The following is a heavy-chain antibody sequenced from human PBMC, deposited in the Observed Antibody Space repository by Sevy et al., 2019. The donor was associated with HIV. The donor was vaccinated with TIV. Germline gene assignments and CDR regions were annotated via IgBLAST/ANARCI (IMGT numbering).Heavy chain of an antibody. V-gene: IGHV3-23*01. D-gene: IGHD2-2*01. Sequence: GGSLRLSCAASGFIFSNYPMSWVRHSPGKGLEWVSDISAGGTTTYYADSVEGRFTISRDNSKNTVSLQMNSVEAEDTAICYCAKRYCSTITCDDDDVWNPYYFYGLDVWGQGISVTVSS. CDR1: GFIFSNYP. CDR3: AKRYCSTITCDDDDVWNPYYFYGLDV. CDR2: ISAGGTTT. J-gene: IGHJ6*02.